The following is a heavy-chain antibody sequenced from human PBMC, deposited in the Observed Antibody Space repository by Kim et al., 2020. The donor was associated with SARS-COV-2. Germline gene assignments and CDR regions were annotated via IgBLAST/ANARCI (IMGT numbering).Heavy chain of an antibody. V-gene: IGHV5-51*01. J-gene: IGHJ5*02. CDR1: GYSFTSYW. CDR2: IYPGDSDT. CDR3: ARGVVPAAMKAWFDP. D-gene: IGHD2-2*01. Sequence: GESLKISCKGSGYSFTSYWIGWVRQMPGKGLEWMGIIYPGDSDTRYSPSFQGQVTISADKSISTAYLQWSSLKASDTAMYYCARGVVPAAMKAWFDPWGQGTLGTVSS.